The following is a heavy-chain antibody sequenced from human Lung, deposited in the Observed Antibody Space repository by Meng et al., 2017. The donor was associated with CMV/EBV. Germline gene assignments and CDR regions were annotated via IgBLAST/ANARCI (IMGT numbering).Heavy chain of an antibody. J-gene: IGHJ4*02. CDR1: GFTFSSYP. CDR2: ISPSGGTT. V-gene: IGHV3-23*01. D-gene: IGHD3-3*01. Sequence: GGSLRLXCEASGFTFSSYPMNWVRRAPGKGLEWVSTISPSGGTTYYADSVKGRFTVSRDNAKNKLYLEMTSLRAEDTAIYYCAKASSRFLKPLIQGRVWGQGTXVTVSS. CDR3: AKASSRFLKPLIQGRV.